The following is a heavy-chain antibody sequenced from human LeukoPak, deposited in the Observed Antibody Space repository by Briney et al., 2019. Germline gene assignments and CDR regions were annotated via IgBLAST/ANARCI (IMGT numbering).Heavy chain of an antibody. CDR2: INSDGSST. V-gene: IGHV3-74*01. Sequence: PGGSLRLSCVASGFTFSSYWMHWVRQAPGKGLVWVSRINSDGSSTNYADSVKGRFTISRDNAKNTLYLQMNSLRAEDTAVYYCARVYYGDYLFDYWGQGTLVTVSS. CDR3: ARVYYGDYLFDY. CDR1: GFTFSSYW. D-gene: IGHD4-17*01. J-gene: IGHJ4*02.